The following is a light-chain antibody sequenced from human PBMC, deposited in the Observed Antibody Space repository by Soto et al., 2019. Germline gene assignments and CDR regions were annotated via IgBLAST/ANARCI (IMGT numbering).Light chain of an antibody. CDR2: SIN. V-gene: IGLV1-44*01. J-gene: IGLJ6*01. CDR3: AAWDDSLNGYV. Sequence: QSVLTQPPSASGTPGQRVTIPCSGGRSNVGSNTVNLYRLLPGTAPNLVIYSINHRHSGVPERFSGSKAGTSASLAISGLHSEDEADYYCAAWDDSLNGYVFGRGTKLTVL. CDR1: RSNVGSNT.